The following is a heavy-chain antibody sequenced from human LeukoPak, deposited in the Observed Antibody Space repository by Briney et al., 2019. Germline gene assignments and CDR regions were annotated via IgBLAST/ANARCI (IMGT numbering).Heavy chain of an antibody. CDR2: IWYDGSNK. CDR3: ARVSRTGSGGYYSYYGLDV. CDR1: GFTFSSYG. J-gene: IGHJ6*04. D-gene: IGHD3-10*01. V-gene: IGHV3-33*01. Sequence: GGSLRLSCAASGFTFSSYGMHWVRQAPGKGLEWVAVIWYDGSNKYYADSVKGRFTISRDNSKNTLYLQMNSLKTEDTAVYYCARVSRTGSGGYYSYYGLDVWGKGTTVTVSS.